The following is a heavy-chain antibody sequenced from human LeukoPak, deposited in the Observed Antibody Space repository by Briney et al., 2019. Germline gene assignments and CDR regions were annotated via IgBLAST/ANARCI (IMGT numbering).Heavy chain of an antibody. J-gene: IGHJ3*02. V-gene: IGHV5-51*01. CDR3: ARSPQGAFDI. Sequence: GESLKISRQSSGYSFTSYWIGWVRQVPGKGLEWMANIDSGDSAIRYSTYFQGQVPISADKSISTAYLQWSSLKASDNGMYYCARSPQGAFDIWGQGTTVTVSS. CDR1: GYSFTSYW. CDR2: IDSGDSAI.